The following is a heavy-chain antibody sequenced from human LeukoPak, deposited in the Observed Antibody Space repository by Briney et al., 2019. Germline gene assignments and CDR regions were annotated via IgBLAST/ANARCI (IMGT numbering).Heavy chain of an antibody. CDR3: ARDYYDSSGYYSSFDY. J-gene: IGHJ4*02. V-gene: IGHV1-18*01. CDR2: ISAYNGYT. Sequence: ASVKVSCKASGYTFTSYGISWVRQAPGQGLEWMGWISAYNGYTNYAQKLQGRVTMTTDTSTSTAYMELRRLRSDDTAVYYCARDYYDSSGYYSSFDYWGQGTLVTVSS. D-gene: IGHD3-22*01. CDR1: GYTFTSYG.